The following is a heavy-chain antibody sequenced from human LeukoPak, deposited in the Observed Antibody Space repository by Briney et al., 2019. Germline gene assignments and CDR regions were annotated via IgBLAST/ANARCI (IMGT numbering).Heavy chain of an antibody. V-gene: IGHV1-8*01. J-gene: IGHJ4*02. CDR3: ARDGSSSSSGHY. CDR1: GYTFTSYD. D-gene: IGHD6-6*01. CDR2: MNPNSGNT. Sequence: AASVKVSCKASGYTFTSYDINWVRQAPGQGLEGMGWMNPNSGNTGYAQKFQGRVTMTRNTSISTAYMELSSLRSEDTAVYYCARDGSSSSSGHYWGQGTLVTVSS.